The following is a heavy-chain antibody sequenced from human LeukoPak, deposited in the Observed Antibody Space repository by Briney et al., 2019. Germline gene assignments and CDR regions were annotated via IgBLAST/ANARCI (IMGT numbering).Heavy chain of an antibody. V-gene: IGHV4-59*08. CDR1: GASISSYY. D-gene: IGHD2-15*01. CDR3: ATLGYCSAGSC. J-gene: IGHJ3*01. Sequence: SETLSHTCTVSGASISSYYWSCIRQPPGKGLEWIGYIYYSGSTNYNPSLKSRVTISVDTSKNQFSLKLSSVTAADTAVYYCATLGYCSAGSCWSQGTMVTVSS. CDR2: IYYSGST.